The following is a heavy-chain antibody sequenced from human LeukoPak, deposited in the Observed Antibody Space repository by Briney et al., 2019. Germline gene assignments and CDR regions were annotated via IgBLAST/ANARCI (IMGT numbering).Heavy chain of an antibody. J-gene: IGHJ5*02. CDR2: THPSGNT. CDR1: GGPNNSYY. Sequence: KPSETLSLSCTVSGGPNNSYYWSWIRQLPGKGLEWIGYTHPSGNTNYSPSLKSRITISIDRSRNQFSLKLSFVTAADTAVYYCARKAPKKGWFDPWGQGTLVTVSS. V-gene: IGHV4-4*09. CDR3: ARKAPKKGWFDP.